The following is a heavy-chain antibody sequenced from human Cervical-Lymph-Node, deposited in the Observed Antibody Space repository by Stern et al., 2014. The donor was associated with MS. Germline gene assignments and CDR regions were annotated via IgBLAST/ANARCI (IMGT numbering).Heavy chain of an antibody. J-gene: IGHJ4*02. Sequence: EVQLLESGGGLVQPGRSLRLSCAASGFTVNDYSMHWARQAPGKGLEWVSGISWDGGSTEYAASVKGRFAISRDNAKNSLFLHMNSLRPEDTAFYYCAKTTVTTRPFEFWGQGTLVTVSS. CDR2: ISWDGGST. CDR3: AKTTVTTRPFEF. CDR1: GFTVNDYS. V-gene: IGHV3-9*01. D-gene: IGHD4-17*01.